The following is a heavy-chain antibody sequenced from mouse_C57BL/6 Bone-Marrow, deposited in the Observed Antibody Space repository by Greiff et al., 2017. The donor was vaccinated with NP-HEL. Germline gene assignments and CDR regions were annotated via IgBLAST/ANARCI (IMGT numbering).Heavy chain of an antibody. CDR2: IYPRSGNT. CDR1: GYTFTSYG. V-gene: IGHV1-81*01. D-gene: IGHD1-1*01. J-gene: IGHJ1*03. Sequence: VKLVESGAELARPGASVKLSCKASGYTFTSYGISWVKQRTGQGLEWIGEIYPRSGNTYYNEKFKGKATLTADKSSSTAYMELRSLTSEDSAVYFCARGVITTVVALYWYFDVWGTGTTVTVSS. CDR3: ARGVITTVVALYWYFDV.